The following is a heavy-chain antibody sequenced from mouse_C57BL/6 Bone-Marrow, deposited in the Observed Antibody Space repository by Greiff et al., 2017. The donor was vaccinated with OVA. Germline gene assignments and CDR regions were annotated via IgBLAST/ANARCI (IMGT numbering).Heavy chain of an antibody. Sequence: QVQLQQPGAELVRPGSSVKLSCKASGYTFTSYWMDWVKQRPGQGLEWIGNIYPSDSETHYNQKFKDKATLTVDKSSSTAYMQLSSLTSEDSAVDYCARPLYGSSYGYFDYWGQGTTLTVSS. J-gene: IGHJ2*01. D-gene: IGHD1-1*01. V-gene: IGHV1-61*01. CDR1: GYTFTSYW. CDR2: IYPSDSET. CDR3: ARPLYGSSYGYFDY.